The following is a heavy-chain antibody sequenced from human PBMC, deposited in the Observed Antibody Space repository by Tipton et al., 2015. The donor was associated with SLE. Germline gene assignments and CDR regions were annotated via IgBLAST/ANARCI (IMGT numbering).Heavy chain of an antibody. J-gene: IGHJ4*01. CDR1: AYTFTGYY. V-gene: IGHV1-2*02. D-gene: IGHD3-22*01. CDR2: INPNNGDT. Sequence: QLVQPGAEVKKPGASVKVSCKASAYTFTGYYFHWVRQAPGQGLEWMGWINPNNGDTKYAQKFQGRVTMTGDTSISTAYMELRRLKSDDTAVYFCARDYYDPSESTVEDNWGQGTLVTVSS. CDR3: ARDYYDPSESTVEDN.